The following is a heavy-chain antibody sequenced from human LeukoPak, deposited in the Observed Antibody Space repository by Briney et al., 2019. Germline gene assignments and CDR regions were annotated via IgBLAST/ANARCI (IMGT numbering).Heavy chain of an antibody. V-gene: IGHV4-59*01. CDR2: IYYSGST. CDR1: GGSISSYY. J-gene: IGHJ4*02. D-gene: IGHD6-19*01. Sequence: PSETLSLTCTVSGGSISSYYWSWIRQPPGKGLEWVGYIYYSGSTNYNPSLKSRVTISVDTSKNQFSLKLNSVTAADTAVYYCARDRYSSGWFLDYWGQGTLVTVSS. CDR3: ARDRYSSGWFLDY.